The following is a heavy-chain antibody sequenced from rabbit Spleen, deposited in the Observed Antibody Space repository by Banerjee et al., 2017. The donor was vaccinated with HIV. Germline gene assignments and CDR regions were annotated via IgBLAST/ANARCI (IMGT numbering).Heavy chain of an antibody. D-gene: IGHD2-1*01. Sequence: QSLVESGGDLVKPGASLTLTCTASGFSFGSRYYMCWVRQAPGKGLEWIACIDTGSSGFTYFASWAKGRFTISKTSSTTVTLQMTSLTAADTATYFCARSTYGYDDYGDLYYAAMDLWGPGTLVTVS. J-gene: IGHJ6*01. CDR1: GFSFGSRYY. V-gene: IGHV1S40*01. CDR3: ARSTYGYDDYGDLYYAAMDL. CDR2: IDTGSSGFT.